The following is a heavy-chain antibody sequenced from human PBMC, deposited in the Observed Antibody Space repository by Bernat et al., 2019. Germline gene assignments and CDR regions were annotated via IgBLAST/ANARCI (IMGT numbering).Heavy chain of an antibody. V-gene: IGHV4-39*01. CDR1: GGSISSSSYY. CDR2: IYYSGST. D-gene: IGHD6-13*01. Sequence: QLQLQESGPGLVKPSETLSLTCTVSGGSISSSSYYWGWIRQPPGKGMEWIGSIYYSGSTYYNPSLKSRVTISVDTSKNQFSLKLSSVTAAETAEYCCARSHSSSWYRFDYWGQGTLVTVSS. J-gene: IGHJ4*02. CDR3: ARSHSSSWYRFDY.